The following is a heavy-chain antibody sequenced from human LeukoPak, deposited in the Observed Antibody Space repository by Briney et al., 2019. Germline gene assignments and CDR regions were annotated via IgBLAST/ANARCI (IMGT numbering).Heavy chain of an antibody. CDR3: ARDGCSGGSCYSDAFDI. Sequence: SVKVSCKASGGTFSSYAISWERQAPGQGLEWMGGIIPIFGTANYAQKFQGRVTITTDESTSTAYMELSSLRSEDTAVYYCARDGCSGGSCYSDAFDIWGQGTMVTVSS. V-gene: IGHV1-69*05. D-gene: IGHD2-15*01. CDR2: IIPIFGTA. CDR1: GGTFSSYA. J-gene: IGHJ3*02.